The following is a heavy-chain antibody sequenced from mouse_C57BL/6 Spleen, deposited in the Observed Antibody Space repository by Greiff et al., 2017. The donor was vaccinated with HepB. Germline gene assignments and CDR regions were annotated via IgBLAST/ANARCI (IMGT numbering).Heavy chain of an antibody. CDR2: INPNNGGT. CDR3: ARKVYVRDYFDY. V-gene: IGHV1-26*01. J-gene: IGHJ2*01. D-gene: IGHD2-12*01. Sequence: EVQLQQSGPELVKPGASVKISCKASGYTFTDYYMNWVKQSHGKSLEWIGDINPNNGGTSYNQKFKGKATLTVDKSSSTAYMELRSLTSEDSAVYYCARKVYVRDYFDYWGQGTTLTVSS. CDR1: GYTFTDYY.